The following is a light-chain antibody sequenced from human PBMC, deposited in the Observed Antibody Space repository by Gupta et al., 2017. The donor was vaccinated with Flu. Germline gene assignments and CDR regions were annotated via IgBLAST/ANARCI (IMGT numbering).Light chain of an antibody. V-gene: IGKV3-11*01. CDR3: QQRSNWPPRT. CDR1: QSVGTY. Sequence: DIVFTLSPATLSLSPGERATLSCRASQSVGTYLAWYRQKPGRAPRLLIYDASNRAAGIPDRFSGSGSGTDFTLTISRVEPEDFAVYYCQQRSNWPPRTFGGGTKVEI. CDR2: DAS. J-gene: IGKJ4*01.